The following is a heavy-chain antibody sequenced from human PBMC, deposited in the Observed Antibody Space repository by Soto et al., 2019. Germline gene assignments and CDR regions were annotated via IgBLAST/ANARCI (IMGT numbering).Heavy chain of an antibody. CDR3: AKDRGWYDYGMDV. CDR1: GFTFSSYA. CDR2: ISGSGGST. Sequence: GGSLRLSCAASGFTFSSYAMSWVRQAPGKGLEWVSAISGSGGSTYYADSVKGRFTISRVNSKNTLYLQMNSLRAEDTAVYYCAKDRGWYDYGMDVWGQGTTVTVSS. D-gene: IGHD6-19*01. V-gene: IGHV3-23*01. J-gene: IGHJ6*02.